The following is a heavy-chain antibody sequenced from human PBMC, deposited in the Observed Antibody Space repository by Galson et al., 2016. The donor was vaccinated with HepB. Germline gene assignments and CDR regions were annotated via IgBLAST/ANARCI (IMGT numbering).Heavy chain of an antibody. D-gene: IGHD1-26*01. CDR1: DFTFSGYG. V-gene: IGHV3-33*08. CDR2: IWFDGSKQ. J-gene: IGHJ4*02. Sequence: SLRLSCATFDFTFSGYGMHWVRQAPGKGLEWVALIWFDGSKQYYSDSVKGRFTISRDNSRNTLYLQMNSLRAEDTAVYYCARVREGVGATGYFDHWGQGILVTVSS. CDR3: ARVREGVGATGYFDH.